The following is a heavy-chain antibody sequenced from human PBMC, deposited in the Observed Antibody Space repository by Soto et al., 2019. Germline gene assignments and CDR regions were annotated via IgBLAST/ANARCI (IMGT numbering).Heavy chain of an antibody. CDR3: ARLRNNLFQ. V-gene: IGHV4-39*01. CDR1: GGSISSSSYY. Sequence: QLQLQESGPGLVKPSETLSLTCSVSGGSISSSSYYWGWIRQPPGKGLEWIGSIYYSGSTHYNPSLKSRVTLSKNTSANQLSLKLSSVTAADTAVYYCARLRNNLFQGGQGALVTVSS. J-gene: IGHJ4*02. CDR2: IYYSGST.